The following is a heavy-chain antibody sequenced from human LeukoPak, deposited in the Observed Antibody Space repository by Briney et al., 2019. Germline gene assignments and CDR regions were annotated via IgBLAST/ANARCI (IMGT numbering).Heavy chain of an antibody. Sequence: SVKVSCKASGGTLSSYAISWVRQAPGQGLEWMGGIIPIFGTANYAQKFQGRVTITADESTSTAYMELSSLRSEDTAVYYCATAKSVAGTSKLFDYWGQGTLVTVSS. CDR1: GGTLSSYA. CDR2: IIPIFGTA. D-gene: IGHD6-19*01. J-gene: IGHJ4*02. V-gene: IGHV1-69*13. CDR3: ATAKSVAGTSKLFDY.